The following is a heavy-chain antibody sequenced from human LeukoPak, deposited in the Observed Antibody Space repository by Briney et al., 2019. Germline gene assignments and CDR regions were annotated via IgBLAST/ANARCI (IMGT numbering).Heavy chain of an antibody. CDR3: AREYWGAAAAYYMDV. CDR2: INPNSGGT. CDR1: GYSFTDKY. Sequence: ASVKVSCKASGYSFTDKYMHWVRQAPGQGLERMGWINPNSGGTNYAQKFQGRVTMTTDTSTSTAYMELRSLRSDDTAVYYCAREYWGAAAAYYMDVWGKGTTVTVSS. V-gene: IGHV1-2*02. D-gene: IGHD6-13*01. J-gene: IGHJ6*03.